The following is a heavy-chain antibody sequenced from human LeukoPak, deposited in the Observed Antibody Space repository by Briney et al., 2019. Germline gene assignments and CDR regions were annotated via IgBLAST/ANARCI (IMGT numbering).Heavy chain of an antibody. V-gene: IGHV4-30-4*08. J-gene: IGHJ4*02. CDR2: IYYSGST. D-gene: IGHD3-3*01. CDR1: GGSISSGDYY. CDR3: ASTIFGVVANYFDY. Sequence: SETLSLTCTVSGGSISSGDYYWSWLRQPPGKGLEWIGYIYYSGSTYYNPSLKSRVTISVDTSKNQFSLKLSSVTAADTAVYYCASTIFGVVANYFDYWGQGTLVTVSS.